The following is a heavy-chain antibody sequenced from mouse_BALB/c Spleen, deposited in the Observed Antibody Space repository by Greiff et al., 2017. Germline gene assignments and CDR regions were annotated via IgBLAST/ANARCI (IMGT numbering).Heavy chain of an antibody. Sequence: QVQLKQPGAELVKPGASVKLSCKASGYTFTSYWMHWVKQRPGQGLEWIGEINPSNGRTNYNEKFKSKATLTVDKSSSTAYMQLSSLTSEDSAVYYCARSGYVVMDYWGQGTSVTVSS. CDR1: GYTFTSYW. CDR3: ARSGYVVMDY. J-gene: IGHJ4*01. V-gene: IGHV1S81*02. CDR2: INPSNGRT. D-gene: IGHD2-14*01.